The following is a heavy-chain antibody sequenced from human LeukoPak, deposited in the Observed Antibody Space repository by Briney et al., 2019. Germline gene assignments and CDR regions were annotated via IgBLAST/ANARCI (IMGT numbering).Heavy chain of an antibody. CDR2: ISGSGGTT. CDR3: AKGFSYFDY. CDR1: GFTFNIYA. Sequence: GGSLRLSCAASGFTFNIYAMSWVRQAPGKGLEWVSSISGSGGTTYYADSVKGRFTISRDNSKNTLYLQMNSLRAEDTAVYYCAKGFSYFDYWGQGTLVTVSS. V-gene: IGHV3-23*01. J-gene: IGHJ4*02.